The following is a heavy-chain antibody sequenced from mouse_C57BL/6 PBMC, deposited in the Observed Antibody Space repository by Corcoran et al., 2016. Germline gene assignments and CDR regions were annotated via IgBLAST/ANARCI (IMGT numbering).Heavy chain of an antibody. CDR1: GYSITSGYY. D-gene: IGHD2-1*01. Sequence: VQLEASGPGLVKPSQSLSPTSSVTGYSITSGYYWNWIRQLPGKKLEWMGYISYDGSNNYNPSLKNRISITRDTSKNQFFLKLKSVTTEDTATYYCVREPSYYGKSSYPVDYWGQGTSVTVS. CDR3: VREPSYYGKSSYPVDY. CDR2: ISYDGSN. V-gene: IGHV3-6*01. J-gene: IGHJ4*01.